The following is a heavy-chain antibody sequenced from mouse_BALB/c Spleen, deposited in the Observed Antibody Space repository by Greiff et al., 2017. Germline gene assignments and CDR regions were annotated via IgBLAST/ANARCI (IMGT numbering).Heavy chain of an antibody. Sequence: EVKLVESGGGLVQPGGSRKLSCAASGFTFSSFGMHWVRQAPEKGLEWVAYISSGSSTIYYADTVKGRFTISRDNPKNTLFLQMTSLRSEDTAMYYCARAGGGFDYWGQGTTLTVSS. CDR1: GFTFSSFG. CDR3: ARAGGGFDY. CDR2: ISSGSSTI. V-gene: IGHV5-17*02. J-gene: IGHJ2*01.